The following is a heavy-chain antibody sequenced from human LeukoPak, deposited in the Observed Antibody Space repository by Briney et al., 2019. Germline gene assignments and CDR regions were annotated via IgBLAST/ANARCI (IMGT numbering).Heavy chain of an antibody. V-gene: IGHV4-59*01. CDR2: IYYSGST. J-gene: IGHJ5*02. CDR3: AREIAVAGTDWFDP. D-gene: IGHD6-19*01. CDR1: GGSISSYY. Sequence: PSETLSLTCTVSGGSISSYYWSWLRQPPGKGLEWIGYIYYSGSTNYNPSLKSRVTISVDTSENQFSLKLSSVTAADTAVYYCAREIAVAGTDWFDPWGQGTLVTVSS.